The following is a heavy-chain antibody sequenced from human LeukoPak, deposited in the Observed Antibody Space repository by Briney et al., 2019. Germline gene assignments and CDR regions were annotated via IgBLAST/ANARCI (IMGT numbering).Heavy chain of an antibody. D-gene: IGHD3-9*01. CDR3: ASIHYDILTGYIFDY. CDR1: GGSISSYC. V-gene: IGHV4-59*01. CDR2: IYYSGST. Sequence: SETLSLTCTVSGGSISSYCWSWIRQPPGKGLEWIGYIYYSGSTNYNPSLKSRVTISVDTSKNQFSLKLSSVTAADTAVYYCASIHYDILTGYIFDYWGQGTLVTVSS. J-gene: IGHJ4*02.